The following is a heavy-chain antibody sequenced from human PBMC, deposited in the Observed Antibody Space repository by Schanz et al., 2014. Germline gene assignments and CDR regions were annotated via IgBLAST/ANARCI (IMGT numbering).Heavy chain of an antibody. CDR2: LSGSSSDR. V-gene: IGHV3-11*06. CDR3: AKDPHRDYGGKPQAFDI. CDR1: GFIFSDYY. Sequence: QVQLVESGGGLVKPGGSLRLSCAASGFIFSDYYMSWIRQAPGKGLEWVSYLSGSSSDRNLADSVKGRFTISRDNSKNTLYLQMNSLRAEDTALYYCAKDPHRDYGGKPQAFDIWGQGTMVTVSS. D-gene: IGHD4-17*01. J-gene: IGHJ3*02.